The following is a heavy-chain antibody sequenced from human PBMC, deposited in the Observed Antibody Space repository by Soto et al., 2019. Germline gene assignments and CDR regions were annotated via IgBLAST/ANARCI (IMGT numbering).Heavy chain of an antibody. CDR2: IYSGGST. CDR1: GFTVSSNY. J-gene: IGHJ6*02. CDR3: ARDHIAAAGNTYNYYYYGMDV. V-gene: IGHV3-53*01. D-gene: IGHD6-13*01. Sequence: PGGSLRLSCAASGFTVSSNYMSWVRQAPGKGLGWVSVIYSGGSTYYADSVKGRFTISRDNSKNTLYLQMNSLRAEDTAVYYCARDHIAAAGNTYNYYYYGMDVWGQATTVTV.